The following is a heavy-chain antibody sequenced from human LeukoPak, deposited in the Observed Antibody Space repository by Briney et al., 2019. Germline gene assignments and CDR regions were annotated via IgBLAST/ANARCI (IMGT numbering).Heavy chain of an antibody. CDR3: ARALGSGSHYFDY. CDR1: GGSISSGDYY. V-gene: IGHV4-30-4*01. J-gene: IGHJ4*02. D-gene: IGHD3-22*01. CDR2: IYYGGST. Sequence: SQTLSLTCTVSGGSISSGDYYWSWIRQPPGKGLEWLGYIYYGGSTYYNPSLKSRVTISVDTSKNQFSLKLSSVTAADTAVYYCARALGSGSHYFDYWGQGTLVTVSS.